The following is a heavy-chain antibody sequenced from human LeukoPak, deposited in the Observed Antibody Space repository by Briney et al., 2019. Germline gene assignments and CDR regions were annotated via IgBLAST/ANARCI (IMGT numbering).Heavy chain of an antibody. CDR2: ISYDGSNK. Sequence: PGGSLRLSCAASGFTFSSYGMHWVRQAPGKGLEWVAVISYDGSNKYYADSVKGRFTISRDNAKNSIYLQMNSLRAEDTAVYYCARPPGRAFDIWGQGTMVTVSS. CDR3: ARPPGRAFDI. D-gene: IGHD2-15*01. CDR1: GFTFSSYG. V-gene: IGHV3-30*03. J-gene: IGHJ3*02.